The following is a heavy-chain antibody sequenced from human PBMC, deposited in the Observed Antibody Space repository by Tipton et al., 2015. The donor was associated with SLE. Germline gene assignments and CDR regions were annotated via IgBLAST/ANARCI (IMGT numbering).Heavy chain of an antibody. D-gene: IGHD6-13*01. Sequence: TLSLTCTVSGDTISDHYWSWIRQPPGKGLEWIGYIYYSGSTNYNPSLKSRVTISVDTSKNQFSLKLSSVTAADTAVYYCAREGIAAAGGWFDPWGQGTLVTVSS. CDR3: AREGIAAAGGWFDP. CDR2: IYYSGST. V-gene: IGHV4-59*11. CDR1: GDTISDHY. J-gene: IGHJ5*02.